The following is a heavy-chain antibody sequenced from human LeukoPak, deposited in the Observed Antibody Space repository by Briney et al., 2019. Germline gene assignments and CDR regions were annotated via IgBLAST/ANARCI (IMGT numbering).Heavy chain of an antibody. J-gene: IGHJ4*02. CDR2: IIPIFGTA. V-gene: IGHV1-69*05. CDR3: AREVMDNLRFDY. D-gene: IGHD1-14*01. Sequence: SVKVSFKASGGTFSSYAISWVRQAPGQGLEWMGGIIPIFGTANYAQKFQGRLTMTRDTSTNTVYMELTSLRSEDTAVYYCAREVMDNLRFDYWGQGTLVTVSS. CDR1: GGTFSSYA.